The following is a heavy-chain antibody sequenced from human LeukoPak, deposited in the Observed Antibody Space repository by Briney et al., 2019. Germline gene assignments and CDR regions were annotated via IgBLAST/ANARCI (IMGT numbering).Heavy chain of an antibody. CDR3: TKGAGCSGGSCRSTFDY. J-gene: IGHJ4*02. V-gene: IGHV3-23*01. CDR2: ISGSGGST. D-gene: IGHD2-15*01. CDR1: GFTFSNYA. Sequence: GGSLRLSCAASGFTFSNYAMSWVRQAPGKGLEWVSAISGSGGSTYYADSVKGRFTISRDNSKNTLYLQMNSLKTEDTAVYYCTKGAGCSGGSCRSTFDYWGQGTLVTVSS.